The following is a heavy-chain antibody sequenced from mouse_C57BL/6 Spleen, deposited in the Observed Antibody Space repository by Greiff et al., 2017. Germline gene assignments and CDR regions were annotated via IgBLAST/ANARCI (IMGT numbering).Heavy chain of an antibody. CDR2: INPSTGGT. V-gene: IGHV1-42*01. J-gene: IGHJ2*01. Sequence: LVESGPELVKPGASVKISCKASGYSFTGYYMNWVKQSPEKSLEWIGEINPSTGGTTYNQKFKAKATLTVDKSSSTAYMQLKSLTSEDSAVYYCAAEGDYWGQGTTLTVSS. CDR1: GYSFTGYY. CDR3: AAEGDY.